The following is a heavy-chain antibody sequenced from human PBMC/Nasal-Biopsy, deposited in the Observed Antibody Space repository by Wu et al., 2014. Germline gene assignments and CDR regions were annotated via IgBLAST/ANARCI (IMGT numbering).Heavy chain of an antibody. CDR2: INWNGGST. D-gene: IGHD1-26*01. J-gene: IGHJ6*02. CDR3: AKDPSRGYGMDV. CDR1: GFTFSSYS. V-gene: IGHV3-23*01. Sequence: LRLSCAASGFTFSSYSMNWVRQAPGKGLEWVSGINWNGGSTTYADSVKGRFTISRDNSKNTLYLQMNSLRAEDTAVYYCAKDPSRGYGMDVWGQGTTVTVSS.